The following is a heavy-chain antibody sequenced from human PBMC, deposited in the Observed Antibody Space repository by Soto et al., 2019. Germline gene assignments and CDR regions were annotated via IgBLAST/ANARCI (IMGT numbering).Heavy chain of an antibody. CDR3: ARGDATKIVVTTYYAMDV. V-gene: IGHV1-69*12. CDR2: IIPVFGTP. J-gene: IGHJ6*02. CDR1: GGSLSNYG. D-gene: IGHD3-22*01. Sequence: QVQLVQSGAEVKKPGSSVKVSCKASGGSLSNYGISWVRQAPGQGLEWMGAIIPVFGTPNYAQKFQDRVTITADESTXTXXMEVRSLTSEDTAVYYCARGDATKIVVTTYYAMDVWGQGTTVTVSS.